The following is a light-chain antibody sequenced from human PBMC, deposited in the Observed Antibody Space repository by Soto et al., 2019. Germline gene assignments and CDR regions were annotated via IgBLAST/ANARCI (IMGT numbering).Light chain of an antibody. CDR1: QSVSSN. CDR3: QQYHNWPPWT. J-gene: IGKJ1*01. CDR2: GAS. V-gene: IGKV3-15*01. Sequence: ERVMTQSPATLSVSPGERATLSCRASQSVSSNLAWYQQKPGQAPRLLIYGASTRATGIPARFSGSGSGTEFTLTISSLQSEDFADYYCQQYHNWPPWTFGQGTKVEIK.